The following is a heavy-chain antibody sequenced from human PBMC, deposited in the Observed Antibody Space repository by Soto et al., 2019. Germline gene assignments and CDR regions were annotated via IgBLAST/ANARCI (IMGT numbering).Heavy chain of an antibody. D-gene: IGHD2-8*01. V-gene: IGHV1-69*06. CDR2: IIPVFGTT. J-gene: IGHJ4*02. Sequence: QVQLVQSGAEVKKPGSSVKVSCKASGGTFNNYAIHWVRQAPGQGLEWVGGIIPVFGTTKYAPKFKGRVTLTADITTTTVYFEVNSLASEENALYYFSRVTSIQVSCTDGTCSIDYWGQGTLVTVAS. CDR1: GGTFNNYA. CDR3: SRVTSIQVSCTDGTCSIDY.